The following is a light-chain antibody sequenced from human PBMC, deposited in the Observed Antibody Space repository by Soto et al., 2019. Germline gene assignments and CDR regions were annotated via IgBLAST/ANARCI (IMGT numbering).Light chain of an antibody. CDR1: SSDVGGYNY. V-gene: IGLV2-14*01. J-gene: IGLJ1*01. Sequence: QSALTQPASVSGSPGQWITISCTGTSSDVGGYNYVSWYQQHPGKAPKLMIYDVSNRPSGFSNRFSGSKSVNTASLTISGLQAEDEADYYCSSYTSSSTYVFGTGTKLTVL. CDR3: SSYTSSSTYV. CDR2: DVS.